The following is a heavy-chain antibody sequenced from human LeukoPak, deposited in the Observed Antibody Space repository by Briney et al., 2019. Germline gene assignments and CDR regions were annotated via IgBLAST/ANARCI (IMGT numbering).Heavy chain of an antibody. J-gene: IGHJ4*02. CDR2: TNHSGST. D-gene: IGHD2-2*02. V-gene: IGHV4-34*01. Sequence: SETLSLTCAVYGGSFSGYYWSWIRQPPGKGLEWIGETNHSGSTNYNPSLKSRVTISVDTPKNQFSLKLSSVTAADTAVYYCARGFHCSSTSCYTGAGGYWGQGTLVTVSS. CDR1: GGSFSGYY. CDR3: ARGFHCSSTSCYTGAGGY.